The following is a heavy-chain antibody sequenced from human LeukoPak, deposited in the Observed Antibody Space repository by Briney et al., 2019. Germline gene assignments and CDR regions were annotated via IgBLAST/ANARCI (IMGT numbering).Heavy chain of an antibody. CDR3: ARDGGIGGYDSAFDY. J-gene: IGHJ4*02. D-gene: IGHD5-12*01. CDR2: ISSSSSYI. CDR1: GFTFSSYS. Sequence: KPGGSLRLSCAASGFTFSSYSMNWVRQAPGKGLEWVSSISSSSSYIYYADSVKGRFTISRDNAKNSLYLQMNSLRAEDTAVYYCARDGGIGGYDSAFDYWGQGTLVTVSS. V-gene: IGHV3-21*01.